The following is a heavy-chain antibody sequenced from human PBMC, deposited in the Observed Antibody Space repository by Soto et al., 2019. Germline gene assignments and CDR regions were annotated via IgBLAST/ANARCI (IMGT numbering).Heavy chain of an antibody. Sequence: QLQLQESGPGLVKPSETLSLTCTVSGGSISSSSYYWGWIRQPPGKGLEWIGSIYYSGSTYYNPSLKSRVTISVDTSKNQFSLKLSSVTAADTAVYYCARGAHSSGCNYWGQGTLVTVSS. J-gene: IGHJ4*02. CDR3: ARGAHSSGCNY. V-gene: IGHV4-39*01. CDR1: GGSISSSSYY. CDR2: IYYSGST. D-gene: IGHD6-19*01.